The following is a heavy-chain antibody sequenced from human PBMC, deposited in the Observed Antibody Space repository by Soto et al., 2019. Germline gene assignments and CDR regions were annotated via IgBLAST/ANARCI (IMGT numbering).Heavy chain of an antibody. D-gene: IGHD6-13*01. J-gene: IGHJ5*02. CDR3: ATVPYSSSWYVWVDP. Sequence: ASVKVSCKVSGYVFTTYDISWVRQAPGQGLEWMGWMNPNNANTGYAQKFQGRVTMTEGTSTDTAYMKKSSLRSEDTAVYYCATVPYSSSWYVWVDPWGQ. CDR2: MNPNNANT. V-gene: IGHV1-8*01. CDR1: GYVFTTYD.